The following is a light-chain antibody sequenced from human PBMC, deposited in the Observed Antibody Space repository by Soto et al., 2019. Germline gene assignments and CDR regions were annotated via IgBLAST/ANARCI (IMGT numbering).Light chain of an antibody. CDR1: QSVSNNY. V-gene: IGKV3-20*01. CDR3: QQYGSSGT. CDR2: VAS. Sequence: EIVLTQSPGTLYLSPGERATLSCRASQSVSNNYLAWYQQKPGQAPRLLIYVASNRATGIPDRFSGSGSGTDFTITINRLEPEDFAVYYCQQYGSSGTCCQGPKVDIK. J-gene: IGKJ1*01.